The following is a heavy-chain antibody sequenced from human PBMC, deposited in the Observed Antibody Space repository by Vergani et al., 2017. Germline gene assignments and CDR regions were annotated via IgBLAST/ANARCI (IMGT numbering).Heavy chain of an antibody. J-gene: IGHJ4*02. CDR3: ARDLGGSGSSPLDY. Sequence: QVQLVQSGAAVKKPGASAKVSCTASGYTFTGYYMHWVRQAPGQGLEWMGWINPNSGGTNYAQKFQGRVTMTRDTSISTAYMELSRLRSDDTAVYYCARDLGGSGSSPLDYWGQGTLGTVSS. CDR2: INPNSGGT. CDR1: GYTFTGYY. D-gene: IGHD3-10*01. V-gene: IGHV1-2*02.